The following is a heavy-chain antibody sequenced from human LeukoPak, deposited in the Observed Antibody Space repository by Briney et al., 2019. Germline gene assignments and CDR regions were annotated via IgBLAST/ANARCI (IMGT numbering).Heavy chain of an antibody. CDR1: GGSLTGSYY. D-gene: IGHD3-16*01. CDR2: VFYSGGT. CDR3: ARRDNEYVFDF. J-gene: IGHJ4*02. V-gene: IGHV4-39*01. Sequence: SETLSLTCTVSGGSLTGSYYWGWIRQTPGERLEGIGSVFYSGGTYYNPSLKRRVTISVDTSKNQVSLKLSSVTAADTAVYYCARRDNEYVFDFWGQGTLVTVSS.